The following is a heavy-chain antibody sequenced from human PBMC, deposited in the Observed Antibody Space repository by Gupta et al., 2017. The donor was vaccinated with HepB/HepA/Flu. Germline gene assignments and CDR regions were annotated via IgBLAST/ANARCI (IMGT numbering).Heavy chain of an antibody. Sequence: VQLQQWRAGLLKPSEPLSLTCSVYGASFSGYYWSWLRQPPGKGLEWIGEINHRGSTNYNPYLKSRVTISVDTSKNQFSLTLSYVSAADTAVYACAKWFSSPPVDGTDVWGQGTTVTVS. J-gene: IGHJ6*02. CDR3: AKWFSSPPVDGTDV. V-gene: IGHV4-34*01. CDR1: GASFSGYY. D-gene: IGHD3-10*01. CDR2: INHRGST.